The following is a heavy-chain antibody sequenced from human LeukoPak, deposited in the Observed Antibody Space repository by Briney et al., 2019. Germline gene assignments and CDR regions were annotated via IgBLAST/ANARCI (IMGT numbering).Heavy chain of an antibody. CDR3: ARDLAGVVGVTAWFDP. J-gene: IGHJ5*02. V-gene: IGHV1-18*01. CDR1: AYTFTSYA. Sequence: EASVKVSCKASAYTFTSYAISWVRQAPGQGLEWMGWISASNGNTNYAQKLHGRVTMTTDTSTNTVYMELRSLRFDDTVVYYCARDLAGVVGVTAWFDPWGQGTLVTVSS. D-gene: IGHD1-26*01. CDR2: ISASNGNT.